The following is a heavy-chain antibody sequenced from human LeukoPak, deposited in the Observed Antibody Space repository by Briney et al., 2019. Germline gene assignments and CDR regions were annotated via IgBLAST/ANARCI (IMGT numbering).Heavy chain of an antibody. J-gene: IGHJ4*02. D-gene: IGHD3-10*01. CDR2: ITHSGSA. CDR1: GGSFSDYY. V-gene: IGHV4-34*01. Sequence: SETLSLICAVYGGSFSDYYWSWIRQPPGKGLEWIGEITHSGSANCNPSLKSRVTMSVDTSKNQFSLKLTSVTAADTAVYYCARGGAYYYGSGRDFDYWGQGTLVTVSS. CDR3: ARGGAYYYGSGRDFDY.